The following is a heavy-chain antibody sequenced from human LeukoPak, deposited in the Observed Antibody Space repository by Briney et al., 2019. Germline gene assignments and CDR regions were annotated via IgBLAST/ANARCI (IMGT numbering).Heavy chain of an antibody. CDR1: GFTVSSYA. J-gene: IGHJ3*02. V-gene: IGHV3-23*01. D-gene: IGHD2-2*01. Sequence: GGSLRLSCAASGFTVSSYAMSWVRQAPGKGLEWVSAIRGGHSSTYYADSVEGRFTISRDNSKNTLYLQMNSLRAEDTAIYYCAKTIVVVPAATPDAFDIWGQGTMVTVSS. CDR2: IRGGHSST. CDR3: AKTIVVVPAATPDAFDI.